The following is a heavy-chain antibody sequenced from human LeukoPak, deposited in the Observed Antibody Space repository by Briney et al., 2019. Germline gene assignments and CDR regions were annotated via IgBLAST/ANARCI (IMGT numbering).Heavy chain of an antibody. J-gene: IGHJ4*02. CDR3: ARSLGGYCSSTRCYLVDY. D-gene: IGHD2-2*01. CDR1: GFTFSSYG. CDR2: IWYDGSNK. V-gene: IGHV3-33*01. Sequence: GGSLRLSCAASGFTFSSYGMHWVRQAPGKGLEWVAVIWYDGSNKYYADSVKGRFTISRDNSKNTLYLQMNSLRAEDTAVYYCARSLGGYCSSTRCYLVDYWGQGTLVTVSS.